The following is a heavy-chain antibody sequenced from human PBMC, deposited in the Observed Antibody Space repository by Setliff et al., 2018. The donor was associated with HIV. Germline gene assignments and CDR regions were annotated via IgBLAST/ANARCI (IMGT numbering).Heavy chain of an antibody. CDR1: GGSINSTSYY. CDR3: ARSIAPVASGYYYFEY. CDR2: IYHTGST. J-gene: IGHJ4*02. D-gene: IGHD3-3*01. V-gene: IGHV4-39*01. Sequence: PSETLSLTCTVSGGSINSTSYYWGWIRQPPGNGLGWIGSIYHTGSTYYKPSLKSRVTISVDTSKNQFSLRLSSVAAGDTAVYYCARSIAPVASGYYYFEYWGQGTLVTVSS.